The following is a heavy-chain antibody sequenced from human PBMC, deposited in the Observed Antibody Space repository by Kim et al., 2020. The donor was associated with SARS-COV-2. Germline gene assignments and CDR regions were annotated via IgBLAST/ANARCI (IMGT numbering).Heavy chain of an antibody. CDR3: ARDGKGYCSGGSCYFGY. J-gene: IGHJ4*02. Sequence: GRFTISRDNSKNTLYLQMNSLRAEDTAVYYCARDGKGYCSGGSCYFGYWGQGTLVTVSS. D-gene: IGHD2-15*01. V-gene: IGHV3-30*07.